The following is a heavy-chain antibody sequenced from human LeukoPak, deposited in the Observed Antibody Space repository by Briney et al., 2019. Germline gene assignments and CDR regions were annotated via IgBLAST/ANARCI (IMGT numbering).Heavy chain of an antibody. V-gene: IGHV1-18*01. CDR3: ARTPSGYYYGFDY. CDR2: ISPYYGNT. CDR1: GHLFPSQY. D-gene: IGHD3-22*01. Sequence: ASVKLSCNASGHLFPSQYSSWVTQAPAQALEWMGWISPYYGNTKYAQKLQGRVTMTTDTSTSTAYMELRSLRSDDTAVYYCARTPSGYYYGFDYWGQGTLVTVSS. J-gene: IGHJ4*02.